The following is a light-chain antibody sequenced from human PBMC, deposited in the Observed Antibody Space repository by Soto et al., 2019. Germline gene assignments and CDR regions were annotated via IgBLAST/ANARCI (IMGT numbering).Light chain of an antibody. J-gene: IGKJ4*01. CDR2: GAS. CDR3: QESYTTPAVS. V-gene: IGKV3-15*01. CDR1: QSVSLS. Sequence: EIVLTQSPATLSVSLGDSATLSCRASQSVSLSLAWYQMRPGQPPRLLIYGASTRATDIPARFSGSGSGTDFTLTISSLQAEDFATYFCQESYTTPAVSFGGGTKVDIK.